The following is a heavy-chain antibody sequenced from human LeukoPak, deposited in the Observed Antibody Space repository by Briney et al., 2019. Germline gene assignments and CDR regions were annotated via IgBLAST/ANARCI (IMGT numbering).Heavy chain of an antibody. D-gene: IGHD3-16*01. CDR1: GITSSIDG. CDR3: ARNRVLHYFDY. CDR2: IWYDGSDK. J-gene: IGHJ4*02. V-gene: IGHV3-33*01. Sequence: GGSLRLSCAASGITSSIDGMHWGRQAPGQGLEWVAVIWYDGSDKYYADSVKGRFTISRDNSKNTLYLQMTSLRADDTAVYYCARNRVLHYFDYWGQGALVTVSS.